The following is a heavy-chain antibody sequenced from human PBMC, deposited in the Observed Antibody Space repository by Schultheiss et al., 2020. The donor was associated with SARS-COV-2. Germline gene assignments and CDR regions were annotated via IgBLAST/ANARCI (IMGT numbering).Heavy chain of an antibody. CDR1: GGSISSGGYY. CDR3: ARANGWSIDY. J-gene: IGHJ4*02. Sequence: SQTLSLTCTVSGGSISSGGYYWSWIRQPPGKGLEWIGEINHSGSTNYNPSLKSRVTISVDTSKNQFSLKLSSVTAADTAVYYCARANGWSIDYWGQGTLVTVSS. V-gene: IGHV4-39*07. D-gene: IGHD6-19*01. CDR2: INHSGST.